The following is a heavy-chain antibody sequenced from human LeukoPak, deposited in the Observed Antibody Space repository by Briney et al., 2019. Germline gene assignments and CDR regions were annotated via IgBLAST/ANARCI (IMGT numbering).Heavy chain of an antibody. CDR2: LYYSGSF. CDR3: ARHICSTVSCYIDY. CDR1: GSSISSSNW. J-gene: IGHJ4*02. D-gene: IGHD2-2*01. V-gene: IGHV4-28*05. Sequence: SDTLSLTCAVSGSSISSSNWWGWIRQPPGKGLEWIGFLYYSGSFYYNPSLKSRVTMSLDTSMNQFSLKLSSVTAVDTAVYYCARHICSTVSCYIDYWGQGSLVTVSS.